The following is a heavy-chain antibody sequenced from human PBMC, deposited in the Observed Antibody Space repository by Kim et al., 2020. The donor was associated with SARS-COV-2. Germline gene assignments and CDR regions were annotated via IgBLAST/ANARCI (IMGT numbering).Heavy chain of an antibody. Sequence: ASVKVSCKASGYTFTAYGITWLRQAPGQGLEWMGWISGKNGDTKYAQKFQDRVTMTTDTSTNTAYMELRSLRSDDTAVYYCARGIVVLPAPNWFDPWGQGTLVSVSS. J-gene: IGHJ5*02. CDR1: GYTFTAYG. CDR2: ISGKNGDT. V-gene: IGHV1-18*01. D-gene: IGHD2-21*01. CDR3: ARGIVVLPAPNWFDP.